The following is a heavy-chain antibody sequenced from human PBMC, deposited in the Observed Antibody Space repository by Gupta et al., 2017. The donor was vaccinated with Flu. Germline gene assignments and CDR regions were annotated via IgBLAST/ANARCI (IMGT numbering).Heavy chain of an antibody. V-gene: IGHV1-69*01. CDR1: SYA. CDR3: ARESSSGYYSGVAY. CDR2: IIPIFGTA. J-gene: IGHJ4*02. Sequence: SYAISWVRQAPGQGLEWMGGIIPIFGTANYAQKFQGRVTITADESTSTAYMELSSLRSEDTAVYYCARESSSGYYSGVAYWGQGTLVTVSS. D-gene: IGHD3-22*01.